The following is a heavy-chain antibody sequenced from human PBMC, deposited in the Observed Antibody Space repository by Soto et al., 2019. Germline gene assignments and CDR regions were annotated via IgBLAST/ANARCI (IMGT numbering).Heavy chain of an antibody. Sequence: ASVKVSCKASGYIFTNNDVSWVRQATGQGLEWMGWMNPGSGDTGYAQKFQGRVTMTRNTSISTAYMELSSLRSEDTAVYYCARDTAPEYYYYYYGMDVWGQATTVTVSS. J-gene: IGHJ6*02. CDR2: MNPGSGDT. V-gene: IGHV1-8*01. CDR3: ARDTAPEYYYYYYGMDV. CDR1: GYIFTNND.